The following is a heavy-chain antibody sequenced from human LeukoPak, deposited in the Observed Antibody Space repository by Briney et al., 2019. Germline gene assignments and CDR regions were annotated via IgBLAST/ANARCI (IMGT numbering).Heavy chain of an antibody. CDR3: ARPRYSSGALLY. J-gene: IGHJ4*02. V-gene: IGHV4-34*01. CDR2: INHSGST. CDR1: GGSFSGYY. Sequence: SETLSLTCAVYGGSFSGYYWSWIRQPPGKGLEWIGEINHSGSTNYNPSLKSRVTISEDTSKNQFSLKLSSVTAADTAVYYCARPRYSSGALLYWGQGTLVTVSS. D-gene: IGHD6-19*01.